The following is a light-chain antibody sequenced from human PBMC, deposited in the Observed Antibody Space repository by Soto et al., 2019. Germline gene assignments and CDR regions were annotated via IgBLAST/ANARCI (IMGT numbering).Light chain of an antibody. V-gene: IGLV2-8*01. J-gene: IGLJ3*02. Sequence: QAVVTQPPSASGSPGQSVTISCTGTSSDVGAKNYVSWYQQYPGKAPKLMIYEVNKRPPGVPDRFSGSKSGKTASLTVSGLQPEDEGDYHCTSYAGSNIWVFGGGTKVTVL. CDR2: EVN. CDR3: TSYAGSNIWV. CDR1: SSDVGAKNY.